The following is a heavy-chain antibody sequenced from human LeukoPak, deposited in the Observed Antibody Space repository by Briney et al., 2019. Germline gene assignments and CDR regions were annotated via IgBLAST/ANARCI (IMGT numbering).Heavy chain of an antibody. CDR3: ARGSCGGDCYPYYYYYYMDV. Sequence: SVKVSCKASGGTFSSYAISWVRQAPGQGLEWMGGISPIFGTANYAQKFQGRVTITTDESTSTAYMELSSLRSEDTAVYYCARGSCGGDCYPYYYYYYMDVWGKGTTVPVSS. J-gene: IGHJ6*03. CDR1: GGTFSSYA. D-gene: IGHD2-21*02. V-gene: IGHV1-69*05. CDR2: ISPIFGTA.